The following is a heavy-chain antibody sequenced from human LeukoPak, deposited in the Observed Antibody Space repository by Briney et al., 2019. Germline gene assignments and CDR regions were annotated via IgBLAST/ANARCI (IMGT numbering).Heavy chain of an antibody. J-gene: IGHJ5*02. CDR3: ARVAGVSYNYFDP. V-gene: IGHV1-18*01. CDR1: VYTFITYG. CDR2: ITPYNGDT. D-gene: IGHD1-26*01. Sequence: ASETVSCTASVYTFITYGITWVRQAPGQRLEGLGWITPYNGDTNYAQNLQDRVTMTTDTSTSTAYMELRSLRSDDTAVYFCARVAGVSYNYFDPWGQGTLVTVSS.